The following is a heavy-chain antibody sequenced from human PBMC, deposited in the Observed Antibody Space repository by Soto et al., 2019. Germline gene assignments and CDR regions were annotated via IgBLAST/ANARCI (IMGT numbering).Heavy chain of an antibody. CDR2: ISYDGRNK. D-gene: IGHD2-8*02. Sequence: ESGGGVVQPGSSLRLSCAASGFTFSSYGMHWVRQAPGKGLEWVAVISYDGRNKYYADSVKGRFTISRDNSKNTLYLQMNSLRAEDTAVYYCAKVPWWLTAYYGIDVWGQVTTVTVSS. CDR3: AKVPWWLTAYYGIDV. CDR1: GFTFSSYG. J-gene: IGHJ6*02. V-gene: IGHV3-30*18.